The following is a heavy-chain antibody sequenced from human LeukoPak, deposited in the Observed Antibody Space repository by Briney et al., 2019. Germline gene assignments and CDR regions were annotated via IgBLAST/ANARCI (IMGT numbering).Heavy chain of an antibody. V-gene: IGHV3-48*03. CDR2: ISTSGSII. J-gene: IGHJ4*02. D-gene: IGHD3-22*01. CDR1: GFTFSSYE. Sequence: PGGSLRLSCAASGFTFSSYEMNWVRQAPGKGLEWVSYISTSGSIIYYADSMKGRFTISRDNAKNSLYLQMNSLRADDAAVYYCARNSHGNDYYLDQWGQGTLVTVSS. CDR3: ARNSHGNDYYLDQ.